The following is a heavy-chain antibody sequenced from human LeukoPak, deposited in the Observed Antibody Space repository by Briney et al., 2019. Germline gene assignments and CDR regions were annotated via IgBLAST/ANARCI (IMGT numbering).Heavy chain of an antibody. CDR1: GFTFSSYS. J-gene: IGHJ4*02. Sequence: GGSLRLSCAASGFTFSSYSMNWVRQAPGKGLEWVSSISSSSSYIKYADSVKGRFTISRDNSKNTLYLQMNSLRAEDTAVYYCAKGRYDSSGYCDYWGQGTLVTVSS. V-gene: IGHV3-21*01. CDR3: AKGRYDSSGYCDY. D-gene: IGHD3-22*01. CDR2: ISSSSSYI.